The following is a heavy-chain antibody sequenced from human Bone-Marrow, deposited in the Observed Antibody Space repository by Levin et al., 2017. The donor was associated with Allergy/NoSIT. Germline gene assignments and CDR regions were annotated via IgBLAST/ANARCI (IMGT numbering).Heavy chain of an antibody. CDR2: ISPSGSTI. J-gene: IGHJ4*02. CDR3: AREYCTSASCSLDN. Sequence: KAGGSLRLSCAASGFTFSDSYMTWVRQAPGKGLEWISYISPSGSTIFYADSVKGRFTISRDNAKESLFLQMSSLRSDDTAFYYCAREYCTSASCSLDNWGQGTLVTVSS. CDR1: GFTFSDSY. D-gene: IGHD2-2*01. V-gene: IGHV3-11*01.